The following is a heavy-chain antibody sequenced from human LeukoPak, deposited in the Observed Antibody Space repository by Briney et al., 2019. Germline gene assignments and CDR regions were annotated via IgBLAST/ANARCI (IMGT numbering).Heavy chain of an antibody. D-gene: IGHD3-3*01. J-gene: IGHJ4*02. CDR1: GGSISSSSYY. CDR2: IYYSGST. Sequence: PSETLSLTCTVSGGSISSSSYYWGWIRQPPGKGLEWIGSIYYSGSTYYNPSLKSRVTISVDTSKNQFSLKLSSVTAADTAVYYCANTPYDFWSGYLDYFDYWGQGTLVTDSS. V-gene: IGHV4-39*07. CDR3: ANTPYDFWSGYLDYFDY.